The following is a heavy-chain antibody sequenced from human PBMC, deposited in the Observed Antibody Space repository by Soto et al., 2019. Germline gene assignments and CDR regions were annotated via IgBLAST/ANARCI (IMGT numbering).Heavy chain of an antibody. V-gene: IGHV3-30*18. Sequence: GGSLRLSCGASGFTFSSYGMRWVGQAPGKGLEWVAVISYDGSNKYYADSVKGRFTISRDNSKNTLYLQMNSLRAEDTAVYYCAKDSALEWLSYGMDVWGQGTTVTVSS. CDR1: GFTFSSYG. D-gene: IGHD3-3*01. J-gene: IGHJ6*02. CDR2: ISYDGSNK. CDR3: AKDSALEWLSYGMDV.